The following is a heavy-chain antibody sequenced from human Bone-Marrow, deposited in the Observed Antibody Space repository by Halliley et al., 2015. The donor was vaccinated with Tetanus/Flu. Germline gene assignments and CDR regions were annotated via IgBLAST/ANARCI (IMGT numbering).Heavy chain of an antibody. V-gene: IGHV3-74*01. Sequence: FTFSRDNAKNTLYLQMNSLRVEDTAVYYCARDKSNCGGDCLDAFDIWGQGTLVTVSS. CDR3: ARDKSNCGGDCLDAFDI. J-gene: IGHJ3*02. D-gene: IGHD2-21*02.